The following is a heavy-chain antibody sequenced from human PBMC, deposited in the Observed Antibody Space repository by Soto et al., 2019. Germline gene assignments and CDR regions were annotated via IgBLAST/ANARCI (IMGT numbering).Heavy chain of an antibody. V-gene: IGHV1-8*02. CDR1: GGTFSSYA. D-gene: IGHD2-8*02. J-gene: IGHJ2*01. CDR2: MNPGSGDT. Sequence: SSVTLSCKGSGGTFSSYAISWVRQAPGQGLEWMGWMNPGSGDTGYAQKFQGRVTMTRDISIATAYMELNSLTSEDTAIYYCAILYCFGSFNSGALWG. CDR3: AILYCFGSFNSGAL.